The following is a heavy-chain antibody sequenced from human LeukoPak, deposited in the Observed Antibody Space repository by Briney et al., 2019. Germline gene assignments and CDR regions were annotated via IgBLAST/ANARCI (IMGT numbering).Heavy chain of an antibody. Sequence: ASVKVSCKASGYTFTSYDINWVRQATGQGLEWMGWINPNSGGTNYAQKFQGRVTMTRDTSISTAYMELSRLRSDDTAVYYCARAAYSGSYFDYWGQGTLVTVSS. V-gene: IGHV1-2*02. J-gene: IGHJ4*02. CDR3: ARAAYSGSYFDY. D-gene: IGHD1-26*01. CDR1: GYTFTSYD. CDR2: INPNSGGT.